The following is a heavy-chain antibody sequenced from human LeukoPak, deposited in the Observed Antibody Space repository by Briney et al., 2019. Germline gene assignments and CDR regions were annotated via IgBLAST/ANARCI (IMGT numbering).Heavy chain of an antibody. CDR2: ITVHNGQT. Sequence: ASVKVSCKASGYIFNSYAISWVRQAPGQGLEWMGRITVHNGQTNYAQRFQGRVSMTTDTSTSTAYMELRSLRSDDTAVYYCARDLEMVVTPCDYWGQGTLVTVSS. J-gene: IGHJ4*02. CDR1: GYIFNSYA. V-gene: IGHV1-18*01. D-gene: IGHD4-23*01. CDR3: ARDLEMVVTPCDY.